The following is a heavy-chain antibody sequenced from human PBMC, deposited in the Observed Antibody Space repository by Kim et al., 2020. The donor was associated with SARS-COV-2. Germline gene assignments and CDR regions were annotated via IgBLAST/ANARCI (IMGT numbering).Heavy chain of an antibody. D-gene: IGHD3-10*01. CDR1: GGSISSYY. V-gene: IGHV4-59*01. CDR3: ARDDMVRGAGGYYYYGMDV. J-gene: IGHJ6*02. CDR2: IYYSGST. Sequence: SETLSLTCTVSGGSISSYYWSWIRQPPGKGLEWIGYIYYSGSTNYNPSLKSRVTISVDTSKNQFSLKLSSVTAADTAVYYCARDDMVRGAGGYYYYGMDVWGQGTTVTVSS.